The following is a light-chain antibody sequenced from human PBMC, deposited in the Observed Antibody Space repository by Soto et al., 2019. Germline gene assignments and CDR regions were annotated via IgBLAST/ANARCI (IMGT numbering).Light chain of an antibody. J-gene: IGKJ2*01. CDR1: QSVSRNY. Sequence: EIVLTQSPGTLSLSPGERATLSCRASQSVSRNYFAWYQQKPGQAPRLLIYGVSNRATGIPDRFSGSGSGTDFTLTLSRLEAEDFAVYYCQQYGSSPYTFGQGTKLAIK. CDR3: QQYGSSPYT. V-gene: IGKV3-20*01. CDR2: GVS.